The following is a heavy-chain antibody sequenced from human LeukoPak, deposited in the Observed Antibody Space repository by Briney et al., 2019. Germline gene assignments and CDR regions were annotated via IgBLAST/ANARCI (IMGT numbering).Heavy chain of an antibody. D-gene: IGHD1-26*01. CDR3: ARNSYSGSSKFDY. CDR2: IKQDGSEK. CDR1: GFTFSNFW. Sequence: GGSLRLSCAASGFTFSNFWMSWVRQAPGKGLEWVSNIKQDGSEKYYVDSVKGRFTISRDNAKNSLYLQMNSLRDEDTAVYYCARNSYSGSSKFDYWGQGTLVTVSS. J-gene: IGHJ4*02. V-gene: IGHV3-7*04.